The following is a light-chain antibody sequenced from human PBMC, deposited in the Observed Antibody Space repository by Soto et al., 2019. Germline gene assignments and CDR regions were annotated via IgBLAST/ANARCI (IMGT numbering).Light chain of an antibody. CDR2: DVS. Sequence: QSALTQPAAVSGSPGQSIAISCTGTSSDVGTYNSVSWYQQYPGKAHKLMIHDVSNRPSGVSDRSSGSKSGNTASLTISGLQSEDEADYYCSSYTSSSSYVFGSGTKVTVL. CDR1: SSDVGTYNS. CDR3: SSYTSSSSYV. J-gene: IGLJ1*01. V-gene: IGLV2-14*01.